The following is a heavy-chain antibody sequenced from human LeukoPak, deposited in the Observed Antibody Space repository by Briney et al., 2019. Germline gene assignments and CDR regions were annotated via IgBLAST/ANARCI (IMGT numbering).Heavy chain of an antibody. V-gene: IGHV4-38-2*02. CDR2: IYHSGST. J-gene: IGHJ5*02. CDR1: GYSISSGYY. CDR3: ARDRGIAAAGIGFDP. D-gene: IGHD6-13*01. Sequence: PSETLSLTCTVSGYSISSGYYWGWIRQPPGKGLEWIGSIYHSGSTYYNPSLKSRVTISVDTSKNQFSLKLSSVTAADTAVYYCARDRGIAAAGIGFDPWGQGTLVTVSS.